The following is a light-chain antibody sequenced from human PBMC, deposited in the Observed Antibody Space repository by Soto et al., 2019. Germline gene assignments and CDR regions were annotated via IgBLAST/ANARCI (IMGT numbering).Light chain of an antibody. J-gene: IGLJ1*01. Sequence: QSVLTQPATVSGSPGQSITISCTGSSIDVGGYNYVSWYQQHPGKAPQLMISEVSKRPSGVSDRFSGSKSGNTASLTISGLQAEDEADYYCSSHTSSRTFVFGTGTKVTVL. CDR3: SSHTSSRTFV. CDR2: EVS. CDR1: SIDVGGYNY. V-gene: IGLV2-14*01.